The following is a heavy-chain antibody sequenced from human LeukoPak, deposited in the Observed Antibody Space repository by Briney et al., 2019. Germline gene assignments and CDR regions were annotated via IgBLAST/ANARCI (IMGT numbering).Heavy chain of an antibody. J-gene: IGHJ4*02. CDR1: GFTFSRYA. CDR2: IVYDGSNK. CDR3: ARGQSSGWYGVY. Sequence: GGSLRLSCTASGFTFSRYAMHWVRQAPGKGLEWVAVIVYDGSNKFYADSVKGRFTISRDNSKNTLYLQMNSLRPEDTGVYYCARGQSSGWYGVYWGQGTLVTVSS. V-gene: IGHV3-30-3*01. D-gene: IGHD6-19*01.